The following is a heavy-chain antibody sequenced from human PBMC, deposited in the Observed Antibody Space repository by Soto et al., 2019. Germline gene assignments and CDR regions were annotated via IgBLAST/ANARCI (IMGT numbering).Heavy chain of an antibody. CDR3: ARGLKYSSSWYEPFDY. V-gene: IGHV4-34*01. CDR1: GGSISGYY. J-gene: IGHJ4*02. Sequence: SETMSLTCAVYGGSISGYYWNWIRKPPGKGLEWIGEINHSGSTNYNPSLKSRVTISVDTSKNQFSLKLSSVTAADTAVYYCARGLKYSSSWYEPFDYWGQGTLVTVSS. CDR2: INHSGST. D-gene: IGHD6-13*01.